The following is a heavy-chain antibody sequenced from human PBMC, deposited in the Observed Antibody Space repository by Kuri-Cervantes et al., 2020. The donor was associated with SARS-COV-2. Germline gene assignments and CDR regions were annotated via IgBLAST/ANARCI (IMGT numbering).Heavy chain of an antibody. J-gene: IGHJ5*02. V-gene: IGHV3-30*04. Sequence: GGSLRLSCAASKFTFSSFPMHWVRQAPGKGLEWVAVISYDGSKKYYADSVKGRFTISRDNSKNTLYLQMNSLRAEDTAVYYCAKDLRLLWFGELLGFDPWGQGTRVTCSS. CDR1: KFTFSSFP. CDR3: AKDLRLLWFGELLGFDP. CDR2: ISYDGSKK. D-gene: IGHD3-10*01.